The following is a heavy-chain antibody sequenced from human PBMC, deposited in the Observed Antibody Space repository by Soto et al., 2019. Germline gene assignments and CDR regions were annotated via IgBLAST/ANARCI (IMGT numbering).Heavy chain of an antibody. J-gene: IGHJ6*02. V-gene: IGHV3-30-3*01. Sequence: TGGSLRLSCAASGFTFSSYAMHWVRQAPGKGLEWVAVISYDGSNKYYADSVKGRFTISRDISKNTLYLQMNSLRAEDTAVYYCARAGGMDVWGQGTTVTVSS. CDR2: ISYDGSNK. CDR1: GFTFSSYA. CDR3: ARAGGMDV. D-gene: IGHD3-10*01.